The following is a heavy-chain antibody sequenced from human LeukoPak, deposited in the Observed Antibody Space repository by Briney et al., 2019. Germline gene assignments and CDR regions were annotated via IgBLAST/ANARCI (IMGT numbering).Heavy chain of an antibody. J-gene: IGHJ4*02. CDR1: GFTFSSYA. CDR3: AKASYDYVWGSYMR. V-gene: IGHV3-23*01. D-gene: IGHD3-16*01. CDR2: ISGSGGST. Sequence: GGSLRLSCAASGFTFSSYAMSWVRQAPGKGLEWGSAISGSGGSTYYADSVKGRFTISRDNSKNTLYLQMNSLRAEDTAVYYCAKASYDYVWGSYMRWGQGTLVTVSS.